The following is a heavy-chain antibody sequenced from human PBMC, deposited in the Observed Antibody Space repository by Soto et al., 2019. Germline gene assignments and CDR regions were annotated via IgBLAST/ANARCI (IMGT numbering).Heavy chain of an antibody. V-gene: IGHV5-10-1*01. CDR2: IDPSDSYT. D-gene: IGHD4-17*01. CDR1: VYSFTSYW. J-gene: IGHJ4*02. Sequence: GESLKISCKGSVYSFTSYWISWVRQMPGKGLEWMGRIDPSDSYTNYSPSFQGHATISADKSISTAYLQWSSLKASDTAMYYCASSLGGDYGYWGQGTLVTVSS. CDR3: ASSLGGDYGY.